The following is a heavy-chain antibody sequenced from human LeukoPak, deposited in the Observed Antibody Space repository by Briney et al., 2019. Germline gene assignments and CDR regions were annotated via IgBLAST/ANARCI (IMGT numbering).Heavy chain of an antibody. CDR2: IWYDGSNK. D-gene: IGHD5-18*01. J-gene: IGHJ6*04. CDR3: ARDFYGGGYSYGSYYYYGMDV. Sequence: GRSLRLFCAASGFTFSRYGMHWVRQAPGKGLEWVGVIWYDGSNKYYADSVKGRFTISRDNSKNTLYLQMNSLRAEDTAVYYCARDFYGGGYSYGSYYYYGMDVWGKGTTVTVSS. CDR1: GFTFSRYG. V-gene: IGHV3-33*01.